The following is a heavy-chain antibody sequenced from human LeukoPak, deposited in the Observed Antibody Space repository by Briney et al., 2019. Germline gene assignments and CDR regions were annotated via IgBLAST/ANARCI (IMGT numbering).Heavy chain of an antibody. CDR1: GGSISSYY. Sequence: SETLSLTCTVSGGSISSYYWSWIRQPPGKGLEWVGYIYYSGSTNYHPSLKSRVTISVDPSKNQFSLKLSSVTAADTAVYYCASQGGRGLYTDYNWFDPWGQGTLVTVSS. V-gene: IGHV4-59*08. D-gene: IGHD1-1*01. CDR2: IYYSGST. CDR3: ASQGGRGLYTDYNWFDP. J-gene: IGHJ5*02.